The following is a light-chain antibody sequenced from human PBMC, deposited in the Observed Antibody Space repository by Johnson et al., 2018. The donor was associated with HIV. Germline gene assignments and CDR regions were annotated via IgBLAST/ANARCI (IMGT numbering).Light chain of an antibody. CDR1: SSNIGNNY. CDR2: DND. Sequence: QSVLTQPPSVSAAPGQKVTISCSGSSSNIGNNYVSWYQQLPGTAPKLLIYDNDKRPSGIPDRFSASKSGTSATLGITGLQTGDEADYYCGAWHSSLSGGLYLFGTGTKVTVL. J-gene: IGLJ1*01. V-gene: IGLV1-51*01. CDR3: GAWHSSLSGGLYL.